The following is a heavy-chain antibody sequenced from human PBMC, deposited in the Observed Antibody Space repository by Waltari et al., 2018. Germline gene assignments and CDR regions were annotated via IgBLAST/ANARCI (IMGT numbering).Heavy chain of an antibody. CDR2: IIPIVGTE. V-gene: IGHV1-69*01. CDR1: GGPFSSYA. Sequence: QVQLVQSGAEVKKPGSSVKVSCKASGGPFSSYAISWVRQAPGHGPEWMGGIIPIVGTENYEQKFQGRVTITADESTSTAYMELSSLRSEDTAVYYCARDYGDYDDAFDIWGQGTMVTVSS. CDR3: ARDYGDYDDAFDI. D-gene: IGHD4-17*01. J-gene: IGHJ3*02.